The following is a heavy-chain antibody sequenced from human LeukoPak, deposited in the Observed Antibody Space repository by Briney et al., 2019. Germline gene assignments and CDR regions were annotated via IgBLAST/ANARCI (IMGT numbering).Heavy chain of an antibody. Sequence: PGESLKISCKGSGYSFTSYWIGWVRQMPGKGLEWMGIIYPGDSDTRYSPSFQGQVTISVDKSISTAYLQWSSLKASDTAMYYCARPYCNSGSCYGNWYFDLWGRGTLVTVSS. V-gene: IGHV5-51*01. CDR1: GYSFTSYW. CDR2: IYPGDSDT. CDR3: ARPYCNSGSCYGNWYFDL. D-gene: IGHD2-15*01. J-gene: IGHJ2*01.